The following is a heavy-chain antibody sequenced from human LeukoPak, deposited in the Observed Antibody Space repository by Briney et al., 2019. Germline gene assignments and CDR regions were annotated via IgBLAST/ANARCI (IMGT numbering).Heavy chain of an antibody. CDR3: ARDPEAFDI. CDR1: GFTLGSYW. Sequence: GGSLRLSCAVSGFTLGSYWMHWVRQCPGKGLVWVSRINSDGSSSSYADSVKGRFTISRDNAKNTLYLQMNSLTAEDTAVYYCARDPEAFDIWGQGTMVTVSS. V-gene: IGHV3-74*01. J-gene: IGHJ3*02. CDR2: INSDGSSS.